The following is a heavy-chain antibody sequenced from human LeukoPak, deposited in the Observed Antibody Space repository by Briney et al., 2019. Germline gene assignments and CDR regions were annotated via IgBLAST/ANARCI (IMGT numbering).Heavy chain of an antibody. J-gene: IGHJ4*02. CDR2: ISYDGSNN. CDR3: AKGNSIAVAAFFDY. V-gene: IGHV3-30*04. CDR1: GITFSIYI. Sequence: GGSLRLSCAAAGITFSIYIMHWGRQAAGKGLEWVAAISYDGSNNYYADSVKGRFTISRDNSKNSLYLQMNSLRTDDTALYYCAKGNSIAVAAFFDYWGQGTLVTVSS. D-gene: IGHD6-19*01.